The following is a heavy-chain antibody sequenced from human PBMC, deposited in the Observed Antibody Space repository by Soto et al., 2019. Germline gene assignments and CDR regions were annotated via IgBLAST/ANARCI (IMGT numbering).Heavy chain of an antibody. CDR2: IKSKTDGGTT. J-gene: IGHJ4*02. Sequence: GGSLRLSCAASGFTFSNAWMSWVRQAPGKGLEWDGRIKSKTDGGTTDYAAPVKGRFTISRDDSKNTLYLQMNSLKTEDTAVYYCTTEDYWGQGTLLTVSS. CDR1: GFTFSNAW. CDR3: TTEDY. V-gene: IGHV3-15*01.